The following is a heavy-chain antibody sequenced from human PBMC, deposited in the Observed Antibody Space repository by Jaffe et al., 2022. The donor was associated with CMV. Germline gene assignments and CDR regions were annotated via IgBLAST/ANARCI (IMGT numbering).Heavy chain of an antibody. CDR2: IYYSGST. J-gene: IGHJ4*02. CDR1: GGSVSSGSYY. V-gene: IGHV4-61*01. D-gene: IGHD1-26*01. CDR3: ARERGSYYGESDFDY. Sequence: QVQLQESGPGLVKPSETLSLTCTVSGGSVSSGSYYWSWIRQPPGKGLEWIGYIYYSGSTNYNPSLKSRVTISVDTSKNQFSLKLSSVTAADTAVYYCARERGSYYGESDFDYWGQGTLVTVSS.